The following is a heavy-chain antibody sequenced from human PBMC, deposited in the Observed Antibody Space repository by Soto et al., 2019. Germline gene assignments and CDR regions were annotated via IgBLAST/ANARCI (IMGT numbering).Heavy chain of an antibody. CDR1: GFTFSSYW. Sequence: EVQLVESGGGLVQPGGSLRLSCAASGFTFSSYWMHWVRQAPGKGLVWVSRINSDGSSTSYADSVKGRFTISRDNAKNKLYLQMNSLRAEDTAVYYCARLGYSSSWYSAYYYYYGMDVWGQGTTVTVSS. J-gene: IGHJ6*02. CDR2: INSDGSST. V-gene: IGHV3-74*01. D-gene: IGHD6-13*01. CDR3: ARLGYSSSWYSAYYYYYGMDV.